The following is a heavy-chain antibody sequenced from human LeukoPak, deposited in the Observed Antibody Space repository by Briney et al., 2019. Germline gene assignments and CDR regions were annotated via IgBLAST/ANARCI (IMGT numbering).Heavy chain of an antibody. J-gene: IGHJ6*03. D-gene: IGHD5-18*01. CDR3: ARGRRYSYANKGVHYYYYMDV. V-gene: IGHV1-46*02. Sequence: GASVKVSCKASGGTFNSNVISWVRQAPGQGLEWMGIINPSGGTTNYAQKFRGRVTMTRDMSTSTVYMELSSLRSEDTAVYYCARGRRYSYANKGVHYYYYMDVWGKGTTVTVSS. CDR1: GGTFNSNV. CDR2: INPSGGTT.